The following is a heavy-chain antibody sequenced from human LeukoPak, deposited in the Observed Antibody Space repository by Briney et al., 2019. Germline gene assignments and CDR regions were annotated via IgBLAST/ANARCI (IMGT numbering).Heavy chain of an antibody. D-gene: IGHD3-10*01. CDR1: GGSISSGGHY. J-gene: IGHJ4*02. CDR3: ARDQTYSGSGIYTYFDY. CDR2: ISSTGST. V-gene: IGHV4-61*02. Sequence: PSQTLSLTCTVSGGSISSGGHYWSWIRQPAGKGLESLGRISSTGSTNYNPSLRSRVTISADTSKNHFSLKLTSVTAADTAVYYCARDQTYSGSGIYTYFDYWGQGILVTVSS.